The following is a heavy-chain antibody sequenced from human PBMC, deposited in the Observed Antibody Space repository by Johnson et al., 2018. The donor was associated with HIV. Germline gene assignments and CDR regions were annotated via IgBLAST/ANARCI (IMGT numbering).Heavy chain of an antibody. CDR3: ARSKDCRGGSCPDGFDI. CDR1: GFTFSKSW. D-gene: IGHD2-15*01. Sequence: VQLVESGGGLVQPGGSLRLSCAASGFTFSKSWMHWVRQAPGKGLVWVSGIYENGKIINYADSVKGRLTTSRDNAKQYLYLQMNSLRAEDTAMYYCARSKDCRGGSCPDGFDIWGQGTMVTVSS. V-gene: IGHV3-74*02. J-gene: IGHJ3*02. CDR2: IYENGKII.